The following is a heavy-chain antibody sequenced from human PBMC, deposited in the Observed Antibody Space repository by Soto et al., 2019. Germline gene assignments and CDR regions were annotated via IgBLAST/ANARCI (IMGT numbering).Heavy chain of an antibody. V-gene: IGHV1-3*01. CDR1: GYTFTSYA. Sequence: ASVKVSCKASGYTFTSYAMHWVRQAPGQRLEWMGWINAGNGNTKYSQKFQGRVTITRDTSASTAYMELSSLRSEDTAVYYCARAHCTNGVCYTYYYYYYGMDVWGQGTTVTVSS. CDR3: ARAHCTNGVCYTYYYYYYGMDV. D-gene: IGHD2-8*01. CDR2: INAGNGNT. J-gene: IGHJ6*02.